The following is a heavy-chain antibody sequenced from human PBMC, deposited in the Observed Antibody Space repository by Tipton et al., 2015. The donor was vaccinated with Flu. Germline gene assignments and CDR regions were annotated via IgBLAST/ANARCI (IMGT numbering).Heavy chain of an antibody. CDR1: GFTFSSYA. Sequence: SLRLSCAASGFTFSSYAMSWVRQAPGKGLEWVSAISGSGGSTYYADSVKGRFTISRDNSKNTLYLQMNSLRAEDTAVYYCAKEDIVVVPAGIDAFDIWGQGTMVTVSS. J-gene: IGHJ3*02. CDR2: ISGSGGST. V-gene: IGHV3-23*01. CDR3: AKEDIVVVPAGIDAFDI. D-gene: IGHD2-2*01.